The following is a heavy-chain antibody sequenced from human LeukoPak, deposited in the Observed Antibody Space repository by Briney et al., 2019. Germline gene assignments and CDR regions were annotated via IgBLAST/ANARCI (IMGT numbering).Heavy chain of an antibody. J-gene: IGHJ4*02. CDR3: ARDRYGDGFAHFDY. D-gene: IGHD5-24*01. V-gene: IGHV1-2*02. Sequence: ASVKVSCKASGYTFTGYYMHWVRQAPGQGLEWMGWINPNSGDTKYAQKFQGRVAITRDTSITTAYMDLSRLTSDDTAVYYCARDRYGDGFAHFDYWGQGALVTVSS. CDR1: GYTFTGYY. CDR2: INPNSGDT.